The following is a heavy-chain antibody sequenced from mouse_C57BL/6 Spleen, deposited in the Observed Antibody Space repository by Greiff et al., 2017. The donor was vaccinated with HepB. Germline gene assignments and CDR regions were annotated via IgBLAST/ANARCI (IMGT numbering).Heavy chain of an antibody. CDR1: GYTFTSYW. V-gene: IGHV1-69*01. CDR3: ARGRDWAPFDY. J-gene: IGHJ2*01. Sequence: QVQLKQPGAELVMPGASVKLSCKASGYTFTSYWMHWVKQRPGQGLEWIGEIDPSDSYTNYNQKFKGKSTLTVDKSSSTAYMQLSSLTSEDSAVYYCARGRDWAPFDYWGQGTTLTVSS. CDR2: IDPSDSYT. D-gene: IGHD4-1*01.